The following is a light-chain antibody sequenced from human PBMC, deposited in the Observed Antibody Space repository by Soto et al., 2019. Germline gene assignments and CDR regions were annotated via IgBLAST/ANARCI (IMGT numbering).Light chain of an antibody. CDR2: KAS. CDR3: QQYNSYSRT. CDR1: QSISIW. Sequence: DIQMTQCPSTVSASVGERVTITCWASQSISIWLAWYQQKPGKAPKLLIYKASSLESGVPSRFSGSGSGTEFTLTISSLQPDDFATYYCQQYNSYSRTFGQGTKVEIK. V-gene: IGKV1-5*03. J-gene: IGKJ1*01.